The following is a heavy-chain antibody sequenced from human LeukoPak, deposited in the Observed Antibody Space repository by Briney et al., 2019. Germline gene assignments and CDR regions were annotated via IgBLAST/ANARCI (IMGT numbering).Heavy chain of an antibody. CDR3: ATRLPFPGYKS. D-gene: IGHD5-24*01. CDR1: GGTVTTYE. V-gene: IGHV3-48*03. CDR2: MSRTANRI. Sequence: SGGSLRLSCTIFGGTVTTYEFNWVRQVPGKAPEWISYMSRTANRIDHAASVKGRFTMSRDNANNSVFLQMNSLRVDDTAIYYCATRLPFPGYKSWGQGTLVTVSS. J-gene: IGHJ4*01.